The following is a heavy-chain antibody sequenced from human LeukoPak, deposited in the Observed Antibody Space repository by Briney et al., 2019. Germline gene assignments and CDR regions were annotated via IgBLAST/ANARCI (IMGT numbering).Heavy chain of an antibody. CDR1: GFTFSSYS. Sequence: GGSLRLSCAASGFTFSSYSMNWVRQVPGKGLEWVSSISSSTYIYYADSVKGRFTISRDNAKNSLYLQMNSLRAEDTAVYYCARAYLAIAVPALYGMDVWGQGTTVTVSS. V-gene: IGHV3-21*01. CDR3: ARAYLAIAVPALYGMDV. J-gene: IGHJ6*02. D-gene: IGHD2-2*01. CDR2: ISSSTYI.